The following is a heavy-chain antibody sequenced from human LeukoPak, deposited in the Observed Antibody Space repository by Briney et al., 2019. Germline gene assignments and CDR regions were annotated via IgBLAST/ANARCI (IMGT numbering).Heavy chain of an antibody. J-gene: IGHJ5*02. Sequence: ASVKVSCKASGGTFSSYAISWVRQAPGQGLEWMGGIIPIFGTANYAQKFQGRVTITADKSTSTAYMELSSLRSEDTAVYYCARKLIGYCSGGSCYKYNWFDPWGQGTLVTVSS. CDR2: IIPIFGTA. CDR3: ARKLIGYCSGGSCYKYNWFDP. V-gene: IGHV1-69*06. CDR1: GGTFSSYA. D-gene: IGHD2-15*01.